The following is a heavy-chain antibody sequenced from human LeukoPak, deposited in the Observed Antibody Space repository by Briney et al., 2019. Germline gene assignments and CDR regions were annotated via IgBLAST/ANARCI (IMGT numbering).Heavy chain of an antibody. CDR3: AKVPISPRSSWFDP. CDR2: ISSSSSYI. CDR1: GFTFSIYS. D-gene: IGHD3-3*01. J-gene: IGHJ5*02. V-gene: IGHV3-21*04. Sequence: GGSLRLSCAASGFTFSIYSMNWVRQAPGKGLEWVSSISSSSSYIYYADSVKGRFTISRDNSKNTVYLQMNSLRAEDTAVYYCAKVPISPRSSWFDPWGQGTLVTVSS.